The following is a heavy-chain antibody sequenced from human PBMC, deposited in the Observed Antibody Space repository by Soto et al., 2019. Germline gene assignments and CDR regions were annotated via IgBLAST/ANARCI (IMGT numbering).Heavy chain of an antibody. V-gene: IGHV4-4*02. Sequence: QVQLQESGPGLVKPSGTLSLTCAVSGGSISSSNWWSWVRQPPGKGLEWIGEIYHSGSTNYNPSLXRXXTISVAKSKXQXSXKXXSVTAAGTAVYYCARAGRGSCSGGSCYSGLHGMDVWGQGTTVTVSS. CDR1: GGSISSSNW. D-gene: IGHD2-15*01. CDR3: ARAGRGSCSGGSCYSGLHGMDV. CDR2: IYHSGST. J-gene: IGHJ6*02.